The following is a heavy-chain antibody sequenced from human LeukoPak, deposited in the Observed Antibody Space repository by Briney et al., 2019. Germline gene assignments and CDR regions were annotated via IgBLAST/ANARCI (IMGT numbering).Heavy chain of an antibody. CDR2: IWYDGSNK. V-gene: IGHV3-33*01. CDR1: GFTFSSYG. Sequence: GGSLRLSCAASGFTFSSYGMHWVRQAPGKGLEWVAVIWYDGSNKYYADSVKGRFTISRDNSENTLYLQVNSLRAEDTAVYYCARDLGLGYYDSSSFFDYWGQGTLVTVSS. J-gene: IGHJ4*02. CDR3: ARDLGLGYYDSSSFFDY. D-gene: IGHD3-22*01.